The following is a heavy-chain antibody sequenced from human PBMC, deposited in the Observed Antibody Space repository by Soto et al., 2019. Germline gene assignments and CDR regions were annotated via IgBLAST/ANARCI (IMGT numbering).Heavy chain of an antibody. CDR1: GYTLTGYY. J-gene: IGHJ6*02. V-gene: IGHV1-2*04. D-gene: IGHD3-3*01. Sequence: ASVKVSCKASGYTLTGYYMHWVRQAPGQGLEWMGWINPNSGGTNYAQKFQGWVTMTRDTSISTAYMELSRLRAEDTAVYYCAKMGPLGVGLRFLGPDGMDVWGQGTTVTVSS. CDR3: AKMGPLGVGLRFLGPDGMDV. CDR2: INPNSGGT.